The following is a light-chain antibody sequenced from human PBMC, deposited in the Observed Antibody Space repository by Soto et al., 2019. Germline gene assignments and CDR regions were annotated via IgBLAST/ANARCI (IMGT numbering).Light chain of an antibody. J-gene: IGLJ1*01. Sequence: QSALAQPAAGSRCLGHSITIACTRTSSDVRADNYVSWYQQHSGTAPNLLICGVSDRPSGVSNRFYGSKSGNPASPTISGLQAEDEATYYCSSYTSSTFYVFGTGTKVTVL. CDR3: SSYTSSTFYV. CDR2: GVS. CDR1: SSDVRADNY. V-gene: IGLV2-14*01.